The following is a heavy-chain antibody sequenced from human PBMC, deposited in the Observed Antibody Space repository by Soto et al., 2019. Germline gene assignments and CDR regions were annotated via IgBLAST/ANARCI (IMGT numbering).Heavy chain of an antibody. CDR2: INHSGST. Sequence: QGQLQQWGAGLLKPSETLSLTCAVYGGSFSGYYWSWIRQPPGKGLEWIGEINHSGSTNYNPSLKSRVTISVDTSKNQFSLKLSSVTAADTAVYYCARGHSVAARPPGYYYMDVWGKGTTVTVSS. CDR1: GGSFSGYY. V-gene: IGHV4-34*01. CDR3: ARGHSVAARPPGYYYMDV. D-gene: IGHD6-6*01. J-gene: IGHJ6*03.